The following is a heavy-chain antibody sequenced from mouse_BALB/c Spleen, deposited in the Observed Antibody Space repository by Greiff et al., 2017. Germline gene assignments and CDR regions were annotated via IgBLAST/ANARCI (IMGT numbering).Heavy chain of an antibody. J-gene: IGHJ4*01. CDR1: GFSLTSYG. V-gene: IGHV2-6-2*01. D-gene: IGHD1-1*01. CDR2: IWSDGST. CDR3: ARQSVVALPYAMDY. Sequence: VQRVESGPDLVAPSQSLSITCTVSGFSLTSYGVHWVRQPPGKGLEWLVVIWSDGSTTYNSALKSRLSISKDNSKSQVFLKMNSLQTDDTAMYYCARQSVVALPYAMDYWGQGTSVTVSS.